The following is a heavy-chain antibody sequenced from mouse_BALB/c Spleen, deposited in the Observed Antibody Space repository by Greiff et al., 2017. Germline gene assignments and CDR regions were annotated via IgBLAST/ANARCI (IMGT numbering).Heavy chain of an antibody. CDR2: IYPGSGST. J-gene: IGHJ1*01. Sequence: LQQPGSELVRPGASVKLSCKASGYTFTSYWMHWVKQRPGQGLEWIGNIYPGSGSTNYDEKFKSKATLTVDTSSSTAYMQLSSLTSEDSAVYYCTREARYWYFDVWGAGTTVTVS. V-gene: IGHV1S22*01. CDR3: TREARYWYFDV. D-gene: IGHD3-1*01. CDR1: GYTFTSYW.